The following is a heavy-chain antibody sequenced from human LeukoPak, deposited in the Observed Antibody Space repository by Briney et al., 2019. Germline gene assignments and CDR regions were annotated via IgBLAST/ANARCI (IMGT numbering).Heavy chain of an antibody. CDR1: GFTFSSYE. D-gene: IGHD3/OR15-3a*01. CDR3: ARWTQGVNDAFDI. Sequence: PGGSLRLSCAASGFTFSSYEMNWVRQAPGKGLEWVSYISSSGSTIYYADSVKGRFTISRDNAKNTLYLQMNSLRVEDTAVYYCARWTQGVNDAFDIWGQGTMVTVSS. CDR2: ISSSGSTI. V-gene: IGHV3-48*03. J-gene: IGHJ3*02.